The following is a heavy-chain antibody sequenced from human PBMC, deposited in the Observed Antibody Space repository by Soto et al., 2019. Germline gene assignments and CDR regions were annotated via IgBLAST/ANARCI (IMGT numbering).Heavy chain of an antibody. CDR2: ISGSGGST. Sequence: PGGSLRLSCAASGFTFSSYAMSWVRQAPGKGLEWVSAISGSGGSTYYADSVKGRFTISRDNSKNTLYLQMNSLRAEDTAVYYCAKDHYNSGSYKGIDYWGQGTLVTVSS. J-gene: IGHJ4*02. V-gene: IGHV3-23*01. CDR3: AKDHYNSGSYKGIDY. CDR1: GFTFSSYA. D-gene: IGHD1-26*01.